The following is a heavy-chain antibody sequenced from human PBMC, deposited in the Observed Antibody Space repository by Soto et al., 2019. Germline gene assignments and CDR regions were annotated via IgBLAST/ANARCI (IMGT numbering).Heavy chain of an antibody. CDR2: IYYTETT. J-gene: IGHJ5*02. V-gene: IGHV4-30-4*01. Sequence: SETLSLTCTVSGVSVTNGDYYWTWMRQSPGKGLEWIGNIYYTETTIYNPSLNSRLNISIDTSRNQFSLQLTSVTAADSAIYYCARQRRGGYWFDPWGQGTLVTVSS. CDR1: GVSVTNGDYY. CDR3: ARQRRGGYWFDP.